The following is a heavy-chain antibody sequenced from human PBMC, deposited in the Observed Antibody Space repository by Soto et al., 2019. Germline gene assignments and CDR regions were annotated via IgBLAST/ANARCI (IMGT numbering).Heavy chain of an antibody. Sequence: QVQLVQSGAEVKKPGSSVKVSCKASGGTFSSYAISWVRQAPGQGLEWMGGIILIFGTANYAQKFQGRVTITADKSPSTAYMELSSLRSEDTAVYYCASATGSYSTNTSYYGMDVWGQGTTVTVSS. V-gene: IGHV1-69*06. CDR2: IILIFGTA. J-gene: IGHJ6*02. D-gene: IGHD1-26*01. CDR3: ASATGSYSTNTSYYGMDV. CDR1: GGTFSSYA.